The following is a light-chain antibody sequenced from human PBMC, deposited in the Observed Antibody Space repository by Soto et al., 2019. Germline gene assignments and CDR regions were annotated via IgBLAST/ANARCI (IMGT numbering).Light chain of an antibody. V-gene: IGKV3-20*01. CDR2: GSS. CDR1: QTLSSRH. J-gene: IGKJ1*01. Sequence: VFTQSPCTLSSSPGERATLSCSASQTLSSRHLAWYQQKPGQAPRLLIYGSSSRATDIPDRFSGSGSGTDFTLTISTLEPEDFAIYYCQQYGYSRTFGQGTKVDIK. CDR3: QQYGYSRT.